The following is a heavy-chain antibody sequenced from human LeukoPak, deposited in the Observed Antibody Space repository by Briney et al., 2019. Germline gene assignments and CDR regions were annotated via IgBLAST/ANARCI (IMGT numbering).Heavy chain of an antibody. J-gene: IGHJ6*03. CDR3: AKGLKTAVGPYMGYHYYMDV. D-gene: IGHD5-18*01. CDR1: GFTVSSNY. Sequence: GGSLRLSCAASGFTVSSNYMSWVRQAPGKGLEWVSVIYSGGSTYYADSVKGRFTISRDNSKNTLSLQMISLRAEDTALYYCAKGLKTAVGPYMGYHYYMDVWGKGTTVTVSS. V-gene: IGHV3-66*01. CDR2: IYSGGST.